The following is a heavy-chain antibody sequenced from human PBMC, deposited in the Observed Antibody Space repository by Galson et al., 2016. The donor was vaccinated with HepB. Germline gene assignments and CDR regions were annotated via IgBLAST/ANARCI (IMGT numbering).Heavy chain of an antibody. D-gene: IGHD4-23*01. V-gene: IGHV3-30*03. CDR1: GFTFSSYG. CDR3: ASDHGGNPGSDY. J-gene: IGHJ4*02. Sequence: SLRLSCAASGFTFSSYGMHWVRQPPGKGLEWVALVSSDETNKFYADSVKGRFTISRDNSKNTLYLQMNSLRAEDTAVYYCASDHGGNPGSDYWGQGTLVTVSS. CDR2: VSSDETNK.